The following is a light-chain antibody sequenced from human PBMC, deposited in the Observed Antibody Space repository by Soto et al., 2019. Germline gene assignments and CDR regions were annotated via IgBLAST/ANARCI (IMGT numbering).Light chain of an antibody. J-gene: IGKJ4*01. CDR3: QQYNGFSVT. CDR1: QSISNY. Sequence: DIQMTQSPSTLSASVGNRVTITCRASQSISNYLAWYQQKPGTAPKLLIYDASSLDSGVPSRFSGSGSGTEFTLTISSLQPDDFATYYCQQYNGFSVTFGGGTKVENK. V-gene: IGKV1-5*01. CDR2: DAS.